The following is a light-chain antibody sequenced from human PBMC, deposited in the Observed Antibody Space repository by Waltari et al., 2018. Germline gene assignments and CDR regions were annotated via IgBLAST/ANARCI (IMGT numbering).Light chain of an antibody. CDR1: SSDVGSYNL. CDR3: CSDAGSSTCV. Sequence: QSALTQPASVSGSPGQSVTISCTGTSSDVGSYNLVSCYQQHPGKAPKLMIYEVSQRPSVVSDRFSGSKSGNTASLTVSGLQAEDEADYFCCSDAGSSTCVFGGGTKLTVL. J-gene: IGLJ2*01. CDR2: EVS. V-gene: IGLV2-23*02.